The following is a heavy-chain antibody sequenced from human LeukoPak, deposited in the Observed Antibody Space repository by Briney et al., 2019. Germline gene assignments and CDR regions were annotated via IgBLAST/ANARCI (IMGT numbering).Heavy chain of an antibody. J-gene: IGHJ4*02. CDR1: GFTFSSYA. D-gene: IGHD2-2*01. V-gene: IGHV3-15*01. CDR2: IKSKTDGGTT. CDR3: TTEQYCSSTSCFDY. Sequence: GGSLRLSCAASGFTFSSYAMSWVRQAPGKGLEWVGRIKSKTDGGTTDYAAPVKGRFTISRDDSKNTLYLQMNSLKTEDTAVYYCTTEQYCSSTSCFDYWGQGTLVTVSS.